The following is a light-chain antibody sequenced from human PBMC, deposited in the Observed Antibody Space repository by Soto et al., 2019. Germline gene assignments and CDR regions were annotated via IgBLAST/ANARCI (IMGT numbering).Light chain of an antibody. CDR2: ASS. CDR1: QSLLHSNGYNY. CDR3: QLYGISPN. Sequence: ILMTQSQISLPVTPVEPASISCRSSQSLLHSNGYNYLDWYQHKPGQAPRLLIYASSNRATGIPDRFSGSASGTDFTLTINRLEPEDFAVYYCQLYGISPNFGQGTRLEIK. J-gene: IGKJ5*01. V-gene: IGKV2-28*01.